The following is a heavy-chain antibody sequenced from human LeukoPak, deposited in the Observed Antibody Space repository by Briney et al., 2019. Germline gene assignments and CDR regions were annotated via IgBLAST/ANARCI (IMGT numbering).Heavy chain of an antibody. CDR2: INPNSGGT. V-gene: IGHV1-2*02. J-gene: IGHJ4*02. CDR1: GYTFTGYY. CDR3: ARDQYGRYFDAADDC. Sequence: ASVKVSCKASGYTFTGYYMHWVRQAPGQGLEWMGWINPNSGGTNYAQKFQGRVTMTRDTSISTAYMELSRLRSDDTAVYYCARDQYGRYFDAADDCWGQGTLVTASS. D-gene: IGHD3-9*01.